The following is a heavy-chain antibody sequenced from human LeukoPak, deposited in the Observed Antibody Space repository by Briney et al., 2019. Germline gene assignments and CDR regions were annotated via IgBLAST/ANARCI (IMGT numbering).Heavy chain of an antibody. J-gene: IGHJ6*02. V-gene: IGHV1-18*01. Sequence: ASVKVSCKASGYTFTSYGISWVRQAPGQGLEWMGWISAYNGNTNYAQKLQGRVTMTTDTSTSTAYMELRSLRSDDTAVYYCARDKAKRAFGYYYYGMDVWGQGTTVTVSS. CDR2: ISAYNGNT. CDR1: GYTFTSYG. D-gene: IGHD3-3*02. CDR3: ARDKAKRAFGYYYYGMDV.